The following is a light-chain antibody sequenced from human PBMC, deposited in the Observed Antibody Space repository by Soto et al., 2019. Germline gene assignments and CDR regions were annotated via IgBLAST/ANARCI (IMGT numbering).Light chain of an antibody. CDR1: QYIGTY. J-gene: IGKJ1*01. Sequence: DIQMTQSPSSLSTSVGDRVTITCRASQYIGTYLNWYQQKPGKAPKLLISSASRLQSGVPSTFSGSGDWTDFSLTISRLQPGDFATYYCQQSFTIPWTFGQGTKVEIK. CDR2: SAS. CDR3: QQSFTIPWT. V-gene: IGKV1-39*01.